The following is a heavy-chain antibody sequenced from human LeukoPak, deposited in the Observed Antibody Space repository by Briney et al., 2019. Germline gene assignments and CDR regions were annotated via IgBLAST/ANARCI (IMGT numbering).Heavy chain of an antibody. J-gene: IGHJ6*03. CDR2: IYYSGST. V-gene: IGHV4-39*01. Sequence: SETLSLTCTVSGGSISSCNYYWGWIRQPRGKGLEWIGSIYYSGSTFYNPSLKSRVTISVDTSKNQFSLKLSSVTAADTAVYYCARSHSRGFYYMDVWGKGTTVTVSS. D-gene: IGHD3-22*01. CDR1: GGSISSCNYY. CDR3: ARSHSRGFYYMDV.